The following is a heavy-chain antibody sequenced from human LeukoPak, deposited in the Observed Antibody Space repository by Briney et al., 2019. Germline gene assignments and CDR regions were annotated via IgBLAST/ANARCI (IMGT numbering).Heavy chain of an antibody. J-gene: IGHJ4*02. CDR3: TRDLTGDLDY. V-gene: IGHV3-74*01. Sequence: GGSLRLSCAGSGYTFSSYWMHWVRQAPGKGLVWVSRINTDGSSTSYADSVKGRFTISRDNAKNTLYLQMYSLRAEDTAVYYCTRDLTGDLDYWGQGTLVTVSS. D-gene: IGHD7-27*01. CDR2: INTDGSST. CDR1: GYTFSSYW.